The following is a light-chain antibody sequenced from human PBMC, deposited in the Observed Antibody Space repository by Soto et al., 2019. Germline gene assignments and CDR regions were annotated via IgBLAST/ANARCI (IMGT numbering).Light chain of an antibody. CDR1: RSNIGAGYD. CDR3: QSYDGSLSGVV. J-gene: IGLJ2*01. CDR2: GNN. V-gene: IGLV1-40*01. Sequence: SVLTQPPSVSGAPGQRVPISCTGSRSNIGAGYDVHWYQHLPGTAPKLLIYGNNNRPSGVPDRFSGSKSGTSASLAITGLQAEDEADYYCQSYDGSLSGVVFGGGTKLTVL.